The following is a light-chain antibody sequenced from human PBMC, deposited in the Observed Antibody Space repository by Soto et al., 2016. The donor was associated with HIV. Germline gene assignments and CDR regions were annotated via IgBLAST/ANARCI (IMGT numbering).Light chain of an antibody. CDR3: QVWDSSHDLLVA. CDR1: NIGIK. V-gene: IGLV3-21*03. Sequence: SYELTQSPSVSVAPGKTARITCGGDNIGIKMFIGTSRSQARPLYWSSMMIGSGPQGSLRVFSGSKSGTTATLTIGRVEAGDEADYYCQVWDSSHDLLVAFGGGTKLTVL. CDR2: MIG. J-gene: IGLJ2*01.